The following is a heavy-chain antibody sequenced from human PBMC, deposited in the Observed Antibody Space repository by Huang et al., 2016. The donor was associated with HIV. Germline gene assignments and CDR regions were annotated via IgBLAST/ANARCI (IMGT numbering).Heavy chain of an antibody. D-gene: IGHD2-15*01. CDR1: GYIFASYT. CDR3: GRGGGGGSWQTPLVWLDP. Sequence: QVRLVQSGSELKKPGASVKISCKTSGYIFASYTIRLVRRGPGQGREWIGWINTGTEKSASAPAFTGRLLLSFDTSINMAYLEINGLESQDTAVYFCGRGGGGGSWQTPLVWLDPWGQGTLISVSS. V-gene: IGHV7-4-1*04. CDR2: INTGTEKS. J-gene: IGHJ5*02.